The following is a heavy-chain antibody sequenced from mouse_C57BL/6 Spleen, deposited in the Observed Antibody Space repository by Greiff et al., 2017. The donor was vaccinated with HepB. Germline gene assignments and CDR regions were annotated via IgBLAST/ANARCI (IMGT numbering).Heavy chain of an antibody. CDR3: ARGGTTVEYYFDY. J-gene: IGHJ2*01. V-gene: IGHV1-15*01. Sequence: QVQLQQSGAELVRPGASVTLSCKASGYTFTDYEMHWVKQTPVHGLEWIGAIDPETGGTAYNQKFKGKAILTVDKSSSTAYMQLSSLTSEDSAVYYCARGGTTVEYYFDYWGQGTTLTVSS. CDR2: IDPETGGT. CDR1: GYTFTDYE. D-gene: IGHD1-1*01.